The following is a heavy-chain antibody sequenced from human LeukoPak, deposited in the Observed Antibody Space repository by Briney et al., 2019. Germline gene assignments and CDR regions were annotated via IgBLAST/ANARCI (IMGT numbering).Heavy chain of an antibody. CDR2: TYTSRST. V-gene: IGHV4-4*09. Sequence: PSETLSLTCTVSGGSISSYYWSWIRQPPGKGLEWIGYTYTSRSTNYNPSLKSRVTISADTPKNQFSLKLSSVTAADTAVYYCATSDGGVGATLFDYWGQGTLVTVSS. CDR3: ATSDGGVGATLFDY. D-gene: IGHD1-26*01. J-gene: IGHJ4*02. CDR1: GGSISSYY.